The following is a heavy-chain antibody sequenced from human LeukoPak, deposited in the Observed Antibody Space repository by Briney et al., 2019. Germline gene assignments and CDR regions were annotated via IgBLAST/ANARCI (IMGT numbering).Heavy chain of an antibody. V-gene: IGHV4-34*01. CDR2: INHSGST. J-gene: IGHJ4*02. CDR1: GVSFSGYY. CDR3: ARLFGYYYGSGSPNFDY. Sequence: PSETLSLTCAVYGVSFSGYYWSWIRQPPGKGLEWIGEINHSGSTNYNPSLKSRVTISVDTSKNQFSLKLSSVTAADTAVYYCARLFGYYYGSGSPNFDYWGQGTLVTVSS. D-gene: IGHD3-10*01.